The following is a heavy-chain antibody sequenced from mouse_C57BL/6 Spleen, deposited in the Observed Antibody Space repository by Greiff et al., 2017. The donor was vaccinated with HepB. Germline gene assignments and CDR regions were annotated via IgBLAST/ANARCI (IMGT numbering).Heavy chain of an antibody. Sequence: QVQLKQPGAELVKPGASVKLSCKASGYTFTSYWMHWVKQRPGQGLEWIGMIHPNSGSTNYNEKFKSKATLTVDKSSSTAYMQLSSLTSEDSAVYYCARGDSSGFYYVDYWGQGTTLTVSS. D-gene: IGHD3-2*02. V-gene: IGHV1-64*01. CDR2: IHPNSGST. J-gene: IGHJ2*01. CDR3: ARGDSSGFYYVDY. CDR1: GYTFTSYW.